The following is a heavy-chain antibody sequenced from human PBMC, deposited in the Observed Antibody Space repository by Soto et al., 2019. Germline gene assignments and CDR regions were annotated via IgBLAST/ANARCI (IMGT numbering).Heavy chain of an antibody. J-gene: IGHJ1*01. D-gene: IGHD3-22*01. CDR2: IIPIFGTA. Sequence: ASVKVSCKASGGTFSSYAISWVRQAPGQGLEWMGGIIPIFGTANYAQKFQGRVTITADESTSTAYMELSSLRSEDTAVYYCASSGPYYYDSSGYPNVHEYFQHWGQGTLVTVSS. CDR1: GGTFSSYA. V-gene: IGHV1-69*13. CDR3: ASSGPYYYDSSGYPNVHEYFQH.